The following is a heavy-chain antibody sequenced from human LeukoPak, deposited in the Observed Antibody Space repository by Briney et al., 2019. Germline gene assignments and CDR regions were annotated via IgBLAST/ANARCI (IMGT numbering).Heavy chain of an antibody. CDR1: GVSISSSSYY. CDR2: IYYSGST. Sequence: SETLSLTCTVSGVSISSSSYYWGWIRQPPGKGLEWIGSIYYSGSTYYNPSLKSRVTISVDTSENQFSLKLSSVTAADTAVYYCARLVRSVVVAATPWGYFDYWGQGTLVTVSS. V-gene: IGHV4-39*01. J-gene: IGHJ4*02. D-gene: IGHD2-15*01. CDR3: ARLVRSVVVAATPWGYFDY.